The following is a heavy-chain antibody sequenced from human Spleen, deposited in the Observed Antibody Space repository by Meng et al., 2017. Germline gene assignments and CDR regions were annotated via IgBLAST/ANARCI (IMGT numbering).Heavy chain of an antibody. J-gene: IGHJ4*02. D-gene: IGHD3-22*01. V-gene: IGHV7-4-1*02. Sequence: GRLVQTGLQLTQPGASVKVSCTSSGSTFTSYAMNWVRQAPGKGLEWMGCINTHTGNPTYAQGFTGRFVFSLDTSVSKAYLQINSLKAEDTAVYYCARPHLPYYYDSSGYYSDYWGQGTLVTVSS. CDR3: ARPHLPYYYDSSGYYSDY. CDR2: INTHTGNP. CDR1: GSTFTSYA.